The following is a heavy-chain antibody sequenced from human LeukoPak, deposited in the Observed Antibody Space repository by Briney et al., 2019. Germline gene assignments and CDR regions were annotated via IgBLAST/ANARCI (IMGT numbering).Heavy chain of an antibody. CDR1: GGSFSGYY. CDR2: INHSGST. CDR3: ARMLSLMSPIDY. V-gene: IGHV4-34*01. D-gene: IGHD3-10*02. J-gene: IGHJ4*02. Sequence: SETLSLTCAVYGGSFSGYYWSWIRQPPGKGLEWIGEINHSGSTNYNPSPKSRVTISVDTSKNQFSLKLSSVTAADTAVYYCARMLSLMSPIDYWGQGTLVTVSS.